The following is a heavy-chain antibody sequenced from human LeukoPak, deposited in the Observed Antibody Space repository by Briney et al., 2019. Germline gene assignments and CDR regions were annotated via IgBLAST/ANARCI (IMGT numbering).Heavy chain of an antibody. CDR1: GFTFSDYY. J-gene: IGHJ4*02. D-gene: IGHD2-15*01. V-gene: IGHV3-11*01. CDR3: ATSWAGVAANDY. CDR2: ISSSGSTI. Sequence: NPGGSLRLSCAASGFTFSDYYMSWIRQAPGKGLEWVSYISSSGSTIYYADSVKGRFTISRDNAKNSLYLQMNSLRAEDTAVYYCATSWAGVAANDYWGQGTLVTVSS.